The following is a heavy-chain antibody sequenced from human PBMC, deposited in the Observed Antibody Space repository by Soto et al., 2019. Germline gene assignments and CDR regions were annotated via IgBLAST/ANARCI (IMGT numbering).Heavy chain of an antibody. Sequence: QITLKESGPTLVRPTQTLTLTCTFSGFSLTTSGVGVGWIRQPPGKALEWLAVIYWDDDKRYSSSLKSRLTITTDTSKHHVVLTMTNMDPVDTATYYCAHHPYYGLGSYSFDYWGQGTLVTVSS. D-gene: IGHD3-10*01. CDR1: GFSLTTSGVG. V-gene: IGHV2-5*02. J-gene: IGHJ4*02. CDR2: IYWDDDK. CDR3: AHHPYYGLGSYSFDY.